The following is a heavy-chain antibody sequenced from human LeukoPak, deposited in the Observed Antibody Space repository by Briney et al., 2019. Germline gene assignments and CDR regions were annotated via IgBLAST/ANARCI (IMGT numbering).Heavy chain of an antibody. Sequence: GGSLRLSCVASGFTLRSYVMNWVRQTPGKGLEWVSSISGSGDSTFHADSVKGRFSISRDNSKNTLYLQVNGLRTEDTAVYYCAKDRLLNCRGDCYIFDYWGQGTVVTVSS. CDR3: AKDRLLNCRGDCYIFDY. J-gene: IGHJ4*02. CDR2: ISGSGDST. CDR1: GFTLRSYV. D-gene: IGHD2-21*02. V-gene: IGHV3-23*01.